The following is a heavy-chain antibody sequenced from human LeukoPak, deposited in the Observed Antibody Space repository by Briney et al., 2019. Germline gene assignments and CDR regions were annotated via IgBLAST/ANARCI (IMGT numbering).Heavy chain of an antibody. J-gene: IGHJ4*02. CDR1: GGSISSYY. V-gene: IGHV4-59*08. D-gene: IGHD2-21*01. CDR3: ARNDSPDCGGDCYGY. Sequence: KPSETLSLTCTVSGGSISSYYWSWIRQPPGKGLEWIGYIYYSGSTNYNPSLKSRVTISVDTSKNQFSLKLSSVTAADTAVYYCARNDSPDCGGDCYGYWGQGTLVTVSS. CDR2: IYYSGST.